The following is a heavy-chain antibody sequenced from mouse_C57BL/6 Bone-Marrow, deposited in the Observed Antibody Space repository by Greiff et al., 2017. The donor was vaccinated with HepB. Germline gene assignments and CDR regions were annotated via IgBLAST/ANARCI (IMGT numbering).Heavy chain of an antibody. D-gene: IGHD3-2*02. V-gene: IGHV1-59*01. Sequence: QVQLQQPGAELVRPGTSVKLSCKASGYTFTSYWMHWVKQRPGQGLEWIGVIDPSDSYTNYNQKFKGKATLTVDTSSSTAYMQLSSLTSEDSAVYYCARSAQVAWFAYWGQGTLVTVSA. J-gene: IGHJ3*01. CDR1: GYTFTSYW. CDR3: ARSAQVAWFAY. CDR2: IDPSDSYT.